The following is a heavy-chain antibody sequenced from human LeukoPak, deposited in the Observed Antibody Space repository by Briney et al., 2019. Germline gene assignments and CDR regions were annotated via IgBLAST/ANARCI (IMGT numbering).Heavy chain of an antibody. CDR1: GFTFSSYA. V-gene: IGHV3-30-3*01. J-gene: IGHJ4*02. D-gene: IGHD3-9*01. CDR3: ARRLDG. CDR2: ISNDGSNK. Sequence: KPGGSLRLSRAASGFTFSSYAMHWVRQAPGKGLEWVALISNDGSNKYYADSVKGRFTISRDNSKNTLYLQMNSLRAEDTAVYYCARRLDGWGQGTLVTVSS.